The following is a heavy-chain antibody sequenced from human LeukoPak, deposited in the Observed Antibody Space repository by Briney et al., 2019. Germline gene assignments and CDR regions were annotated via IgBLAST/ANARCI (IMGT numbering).Heavy chain of an antibody. J-gene: IGHJ6*03. D-gene: IGHD2-2*01. CDR3: ARDRRYCSSTSCYRYYYMDV. Sequence: VASVKVSCKASGYTFTGYYMHWVRQAPGQGLEWMGRINPNSGGTNYAQKFQGRVTMTRDTSISTAYMELSRLRSDYTAVYYCARDRRYCSSTSCYRYYYMDVWGKGTTVTVSS. CDR1: GYTFTGYY. V-gene: IGHV1-2*06. CDR2: INPNSGGT.